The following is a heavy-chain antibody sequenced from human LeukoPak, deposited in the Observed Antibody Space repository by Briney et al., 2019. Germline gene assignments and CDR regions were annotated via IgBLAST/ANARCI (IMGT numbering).Heavy chain of an antibody. D-gene: IGHD5-12*01. CDR1: GFTFDDYA. Sequence: GGSLRLSCAASGFTFDDYAMHWVRQGPGKGLEWVSGISWNSGSIGYADSVKGRFTISRDNAKNSLYLQMNSLRAEDTALYYCAKGSTGSGYDSYFDYWGQGTLVPVSS. CDR3: AKGSTGSGYDSYFDY. CDR2: ISWNSGSI. V-gene: IGHV3-9*01. J-gene: IGHJ4*02.